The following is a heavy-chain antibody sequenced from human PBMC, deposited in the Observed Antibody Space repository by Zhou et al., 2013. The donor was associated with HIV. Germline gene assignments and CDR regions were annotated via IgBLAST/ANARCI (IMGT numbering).Heavy chain of an antibody. D-gene: IGHD3-3*01. Sequence: QVQLVQSGAEVKKPGASVKVSCKASGYTFTGYHMHWVRQAPGQGLEWMGWINPNSGGTNYAQKFQVRVTMTRDTSIRTAYMELSRLRSDDTAVYYCARGKQYYDFWSAYPYFFDYWGLGTLVTVSS. CDR2: INPNSGGT. CDR1: GYTFTGYH. V-gene: IGHV1-2*02. CDR3: ARGKQYYDFWSAYPYFFDY. J-gene: IGHJ4*02.